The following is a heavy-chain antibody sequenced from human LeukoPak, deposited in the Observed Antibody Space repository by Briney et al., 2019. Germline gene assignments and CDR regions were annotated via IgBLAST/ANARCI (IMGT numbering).Heavy chain of an antibody. J-gene: IGHJ4*02. D-gene: IGHD5-18*01. CDR3: ARDVSQFQLWLRYFDY. CDR2: IHSNASNK. Sequence: PGGSLRLSCAASGFSFSNYGIHWVRQAPGKGLEWVAVIHSNASNKYYADSVKGRFTISRDNSRNTLYLQMNSLRAEDTAVYYCARDVSQFQLWLRYFDYWGQGTLVTVSS. CDR1: GFSFSNYG. V-gene: IGHV3-30*19.